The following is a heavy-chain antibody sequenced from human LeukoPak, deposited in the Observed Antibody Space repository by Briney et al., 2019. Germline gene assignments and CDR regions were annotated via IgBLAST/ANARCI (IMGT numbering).Heavy chain of an antibody. CDR3: AKSSEWLHAFGVDYYYYYGMDV. D-gene: IGHD5-12*01. Sequence: GGSLRLSCAASGFTFSSYGMHWVHQAPGKGLEWVAVISYVGSNKYYADSVKGRFTISRDNSKNTLYLQMNSLRAEDTAVYYCAKSSEWLHAFGVDYYYYYGMDVWGQGTTVTVSS. V-gene: IGHV3-30*18. J-gene: IGHJ6*02. CDR1: GFTFSSYG. CDR2: ISYVGSNK.